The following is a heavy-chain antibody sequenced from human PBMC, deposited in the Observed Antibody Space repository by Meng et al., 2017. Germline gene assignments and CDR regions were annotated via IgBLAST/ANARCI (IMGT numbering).Heavy chain of an antibody. CDR3: HSGWYQAGDDY. CDR1: GGTFSSYA. D-gene: IGHD6-19*01. Sequence: QLLRSWAEVKKPGSLVEVSCKASGGTFSSYAISWVRQAPGQGLEWMGGIIPIFGTANYAQKFQGRVTITADKSTSTAYMELSSLRSEDTAVYYCHSGWYQAGDDYWGQGTLVTVSS. J-gene: IGHJ4*02. CDR2: IIPIFGTA. V-gene: IGHV1-69*06.